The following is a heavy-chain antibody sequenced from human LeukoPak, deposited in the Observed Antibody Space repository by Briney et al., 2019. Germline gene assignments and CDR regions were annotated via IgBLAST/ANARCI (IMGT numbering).Heavy chain of an antibody. V-gene: IGHV1-69*13. CDR2: ILPIFGTA. D-gene: IGHD2-21*02. Sequence: SVEVSCKASGGTFSSYAISWVRQAPGQGLEWMGGILPIFGTANYAQKFQGRVTITADESTSTAYMELSSLRSEDTAVYYCARGPAVVTAKSRGDALDIWGQGTMVTVSS. J-gene: IGHJ3*02. CDR3: ARGPAVVTAKSRGDALDI. CDR1: GGTFSSYA.